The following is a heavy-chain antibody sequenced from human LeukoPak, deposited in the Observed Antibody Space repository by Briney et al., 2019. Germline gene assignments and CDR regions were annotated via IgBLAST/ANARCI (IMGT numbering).Heavy chain of an antibody. CDR2: ISSSSSYI. J-gene: IGHJ6*03. V-gene: IGHV3-21*01. CDR1: GFTFSSYS. CDR3: AREGGYDILTGYYYHYYYMDV. D-gene: IGHD3-9*01. Sequence: PGGSLRLSCAASGFTFSSYSMNWVRQAPGKGLEWVSSISSSSSYIYYADSVKGRFTISRDNAKNSLYLQTNSLRAEDTAVYYCAREGGYDILTGYYYHYYYMDVWGKGTTVTVSS.